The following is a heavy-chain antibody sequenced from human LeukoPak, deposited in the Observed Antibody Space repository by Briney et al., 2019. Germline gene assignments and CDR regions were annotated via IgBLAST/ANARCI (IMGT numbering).Heavy chain of an antibody. J-gene: IGHJ6*03. CDR2: IYYSGST. CDR1: GGSISSSSYY. Sequence: SETLSLTCTVSGGSISSSSYYWGWIRQPPGKGLEWIGSIYYSGSTYYNPSLKSRVTISLDTSKNQFSLNLSSVTAADTAVYYCARDLAAAGTGYYYMDVWGKGTTVTISS. D-gene: IGHD6-13*01. V-gene: IGHV4-39*07. CDR3: ARDLAAAGTGYYYMDV.